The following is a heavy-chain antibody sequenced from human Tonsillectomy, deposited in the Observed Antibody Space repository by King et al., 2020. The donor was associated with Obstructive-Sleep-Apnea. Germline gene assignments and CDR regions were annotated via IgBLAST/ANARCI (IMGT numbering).Heavy chain of an antibody. V-gene: IGHV1-2*02. Sequence: VQLVESGAEVKKPGASVKVSCKASGYTFTDYYIHWVRQAPGQGLEWMGWINPNSGGTDYAQRFQGRVTMTGDTSISTAYMELSSLPSDDTAVYYCAGDAAAELHRRSNYFDYWGQGTLVSVSS. D-gene: IGHD6-25*01. J-gene: IGHJ4*02. CDR3: AGDAAAELHRRSNYFDY. CDR2: INPNSGGT. CDR1: GYTFTDYY.